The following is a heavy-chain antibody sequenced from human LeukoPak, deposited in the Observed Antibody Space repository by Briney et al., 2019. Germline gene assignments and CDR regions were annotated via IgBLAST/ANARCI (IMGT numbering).Heavy chain of an antibody. V-gene: IGHV3-23*01. CDR2: ISGSGGNT. CDR3: AKGSGTTVPRYQFDY. J-gene: IGHJ4*02. CDR1: GFIVSSYG. D-gene: IGHD4-17*01. Sequence: GGSLRLSCAASGFIVSSYGMTWVRQAPGKGPEWVSLISGSGGNTYYADSVKGRFTLSRDNSKNTLYLQMNSLRAEDTAVYYCAKGSGTTVPRYQFDYWGQGTLVTVSS.